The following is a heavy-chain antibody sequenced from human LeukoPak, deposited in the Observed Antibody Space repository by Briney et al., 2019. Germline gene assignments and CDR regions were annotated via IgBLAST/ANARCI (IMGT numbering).Heavy chain of an antibody. Sequence: PSETLSLTCTVSGGSISSYYWSWIRQPAGKGLEWIGRIYTSGSTNYNPSLKSRVTMSVDTSKNQFSLKLSSVTAADTAAYYCARESILTGYYLGGLNFDYWGQGTLVTVSS. CDR2: IYTSGST. D-gene: IGHD3-9*01. CDR3: ARESILTGYYLGGLNFDY. J-gene: IGHJ4*02. V-gene: IGHV4-4*07. CDR1: GGSISSYY.